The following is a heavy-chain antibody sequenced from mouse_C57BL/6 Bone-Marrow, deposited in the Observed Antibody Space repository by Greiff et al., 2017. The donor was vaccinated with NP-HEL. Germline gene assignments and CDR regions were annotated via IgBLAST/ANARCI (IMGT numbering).Heavy chain of an antibody. CDR3: ARGYYGSSLYFDV. Sequence: EVMLVESGGGLVKPGGSLKLSCAASGFTFSSYAMSWVRQTPEKRLEWVATISDGGSYTYYPDNVKGRFTISRDNAKNNLYLQMSHLKSEDTAMYYCARGYYGSSLYFDVWGTGTTVTVSS. CDR1: GFTFSSYA. J-gene: IGHJ1*03. D-gene: IGHD1-1*01. V-gene: IGHV5-4*03. CDR2: ISDGGSYT.